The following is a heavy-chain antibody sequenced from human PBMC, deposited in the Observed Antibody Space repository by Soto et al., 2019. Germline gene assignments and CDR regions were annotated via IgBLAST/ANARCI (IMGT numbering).Heavy chain of an antibody. D-gene: IGHD3-10*01. V-gene: IGHV1-46*01. CDR3: ARAAGRFGELFWFDP. CDR2: INPRGFFT. Sequence: QVQLVQSGAEVKKPGASVKVSCKASGSTFTSYNIHWVRQAPGQGLEWLGMINPRGFFTTYAQKFRGRVTMTGDTSTRVVYMELKNRRSEDTAMDYGARAAGRFGELFWFDPWGQGPMVAVSS. J-gene: IGHJ5*02. CDR1: GSTFTSYN.